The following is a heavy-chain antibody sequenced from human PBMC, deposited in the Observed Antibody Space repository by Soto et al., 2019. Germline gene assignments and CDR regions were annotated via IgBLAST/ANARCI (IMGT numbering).Heavy chain of an antibody. D-gene: IGHD3-3*01. J-gene: IGHJ6*02. CDR2: ISGSGGSP. CDR1: GFTFSSYA. CDR3: AKVRVTYYDFWSGIGGGMDV. Sequence: GGSLRLSCAASGFTFSSYAMTRVRQAPGKGLEWVSAISGSGGSPYYADSVKGRFTISRDNSQHPPYLQMNSLRAEDPAVYYCAKVRVTYYDFWSGIGGGMDVWGQGTTVTVSS. V-gene: IGHV3-23*01.